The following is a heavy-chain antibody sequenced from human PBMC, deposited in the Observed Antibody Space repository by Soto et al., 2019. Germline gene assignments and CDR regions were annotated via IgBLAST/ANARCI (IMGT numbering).Heavy chain of an antibody. Sequence: GGSLRLSCAASGFTVSSNYMSWVRQAPGKGLEWVSVIYSGGSTYYADSVKGRFTISRHNSKNTLYLQMNSLRAEDTAVYYCARDDYDILTGTPLGMDVWGQGTTVTVSS. CDR3: ARDDYDILTGTPLGMDV. V-gene: IGHV3-53*04. J-gene: IGHJ6*02. CDR1: GFTVSSNY. CDR2: IYSGGST. D-gene: IGHD3-9*01.